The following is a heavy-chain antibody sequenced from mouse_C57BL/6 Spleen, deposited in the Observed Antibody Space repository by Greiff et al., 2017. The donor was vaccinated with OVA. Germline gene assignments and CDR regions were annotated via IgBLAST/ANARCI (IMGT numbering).Heavy chain of an antibody. J-gene: IGHJ2*01. CDR3: ARSKSYDYDSYYFDY. Sequence: QVQLQQPGAELVRPGSSVKLSCKASGYTFTSYWMHWVKQRPIQGLEWIGNIDPSDSETHYNQKFKDKATLTVDKSSSTAYMQLSSLTSEDSAVYSGARSKSYDYDSYYFDYWGQGTTLTVSS. CDR1: GYTFTSYW. D-gene: IGHD2-4*01. V-gene: IGHV1-52*01. CDR2: IDPSDSET.